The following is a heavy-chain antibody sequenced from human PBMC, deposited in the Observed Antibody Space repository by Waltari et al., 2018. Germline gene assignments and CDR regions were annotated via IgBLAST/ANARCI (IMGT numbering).Heavy chain of an antibody. CDR2: IKQDGSTK. Sequence: EVQLVESGGGLVQPGGSLRLSCAASGFTFSSYWMSWVRQAPGKGLEWVGNIKQDGSTKYYVDSVKGRFTISRDNAKNSLYLQMNSLRAEDTAVYYGARGAACTSCYAPVGWGQGTLVTVSS. CDR3: ARGAACTSCYAPVG. V-gene: IGHV3-7*01. D-gene: IGHD2-2*01. CDR1: GFTFSSYW. J-gene: IGHJ4*02.